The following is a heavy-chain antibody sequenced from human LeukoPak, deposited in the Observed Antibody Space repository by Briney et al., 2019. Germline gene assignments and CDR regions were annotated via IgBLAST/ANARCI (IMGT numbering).Heavy chain of an antibody. CDR1: GYSISSGYY. CDR2: IYHSGST. Sequence: SETLSLTCTVSGYSISSGYYWGWIRQPPGKGLEWIGSIYHSGSTYYNPSLKSRVTISVDTSKNQFSLRLSSVTAADTAVYYCARATRDWNYVAPFDYWGQGTLVTVSS. CDR3: ARATRDWNYVAPFDY. D-gene: IGHD1-7*01. V-gene: IGHV4-38-2*02. J-gene: IGHJ4*02.